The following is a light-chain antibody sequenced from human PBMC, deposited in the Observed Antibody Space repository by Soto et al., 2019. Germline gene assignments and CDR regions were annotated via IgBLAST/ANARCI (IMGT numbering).Light chain of an antibody. J-gene: IGKJ2*01. CDR3: QQLNRSPYT. Sequence: DIQLTQSPSFLSASGGDRVTITCRASQSISSYLAWYQQKPGKAPRLLIYDASTMHSGVPSRFSGSGSGTEFTLTISRLQPEDFGAYYCQQLNRSPYTFGQGTKLDIK. V-gene: IGKV1-9*01. CDR1: QSISSY. CDR2: DAS.